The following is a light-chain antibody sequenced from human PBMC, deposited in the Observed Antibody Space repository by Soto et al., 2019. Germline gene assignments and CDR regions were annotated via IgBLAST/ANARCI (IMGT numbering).Light chain of an antibody. CDR1: QSISKS. Sequence: DIQMTQSPSTLSASVADRVTITCRASQSISKSLAWYQQKPGQAPKLLVYDASSLQSGVPSRFSGSGSGTEFTLTITSLQPDDFATYYCQQYTAYPYTFGQGTKLEIK. J-gene: IGKJ2*01. CDR3: QQYTAYPYT. CDR2: DAS. V-gene: IGKV1-5*01.